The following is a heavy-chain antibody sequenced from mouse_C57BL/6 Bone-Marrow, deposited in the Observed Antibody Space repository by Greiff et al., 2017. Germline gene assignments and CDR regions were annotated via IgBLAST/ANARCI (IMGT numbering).Heavy chain of an antibody. D-gene: IGHD2-10*01. CDR1: GYTFTDHY. CDR3: ARAYSFAY. V-gene: IGHV1-19*01. CDR2: FNPFNGGP. Sequence: EVQLQQFGPVLVKPGASVKMSCKAFGYTFTDHYRTWVKQSQGKSLEWIGVFNPFNGGPSYNRKFKGKATLTVDKSSSTAYMELNGLTAEDSAVYYCARAYSFAYWGQGTLVTVSA. J-gene: IGHJ3*01.